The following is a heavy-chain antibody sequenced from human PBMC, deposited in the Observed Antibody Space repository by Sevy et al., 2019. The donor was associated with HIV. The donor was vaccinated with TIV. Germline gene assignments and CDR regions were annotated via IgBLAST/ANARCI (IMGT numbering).Heavy chain of an antibody. CDR3: ARRDCTITSCHRGDAFDI. V-gene: IGHV3-21*01. D-gene: IGHD2-2*01. CDR1: GFTFSSYS. Sequence: GGSLRLSCAASGFTFSSYSMNWVRQAPGKGLEWVSSISGSSNYIYYADSMKGRFTISRDNAKNSLYLQMNSPRAEDTAVYYCARRDCTITSCHRGDAFDIWGQGTMVTVSS. CDR2: ISGSSNYI. J-gene: IGHJ3*02.